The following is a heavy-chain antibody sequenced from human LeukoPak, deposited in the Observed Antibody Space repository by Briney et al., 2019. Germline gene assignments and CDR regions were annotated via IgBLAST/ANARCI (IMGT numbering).Heavy chain of an antibody. Sequence: GGSLRLSCSASGFTFSRYTMHWVRQAPGKGLEWVALLAYDETFRFYADSVKGRFTISRDTAKTTLDLQMNSLTTEDTALYYCAREADGFDIWGQGTMVTVSS. CDR3: AREADGFDI. CDR2: LAYDETFR. V-gene: IGHV3-30*01. CDR1: GFTFSRYT. J-gene: IGHJ3*02.